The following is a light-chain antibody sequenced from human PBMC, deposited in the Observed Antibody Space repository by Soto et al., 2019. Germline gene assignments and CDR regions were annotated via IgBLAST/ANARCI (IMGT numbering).Light chain of an antibody. CDR2: GAS. Sequence: EIVLTQSPGTLSLSPGDRATLSCRASQSVTSDYLAWYQQKPGQAPRLLIYGASIRATGIPDRFSGSGSGTDFTLTISRLEPEDFAMDHCLQYGNSPRVTFGGGTKVEIK. CDR1: QSVTSDY. J-gene: IGKJ4*01. V-gene: IGKV3-20*01. CDR3: LQYGNSPRVT.